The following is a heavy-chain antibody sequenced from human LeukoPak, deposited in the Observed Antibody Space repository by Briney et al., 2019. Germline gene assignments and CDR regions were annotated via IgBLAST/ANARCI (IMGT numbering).Heavy chain of an antibody. J-gene: IGHJ1*01. CDR1: GGSFSGYY. D-gene: IGHD2-2*01. CDR3: ARGYCSSTSCSPVQH. V-gene: IGHV4-34*01. CDR2: INHSGST. Sequence: SETLSLTCAVYGGSFSGYYWSWIRQPPGKGLEWMGEINHSGSTNYNPSLKSRVTISVDTSKNQFSLKLSSVTAADTAVYYCARGYCSSTSCSPVQHWGQGTLVTVAS.